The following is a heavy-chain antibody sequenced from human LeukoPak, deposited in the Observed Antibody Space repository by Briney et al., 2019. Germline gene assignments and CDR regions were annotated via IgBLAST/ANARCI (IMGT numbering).Heavy chain of an antibody. D-gene: IGHD5-24*01. CDR3: ARVGGEMAPGDY. V-gene: IGHV1-69*13. CDR1: GGTFSSYA. Sequence: SVKVSFKASGGTFSSYAISWVRQAPGQGLEWMGGIIPIFGTANYAQKFQGRVTITADESTSTAYMELSSLRSEDTAVYYCARVGGEMAPGDYWGQGTLVTVSS. J-gene: IGHJ4*02. CDR2: IIPIFGTA.